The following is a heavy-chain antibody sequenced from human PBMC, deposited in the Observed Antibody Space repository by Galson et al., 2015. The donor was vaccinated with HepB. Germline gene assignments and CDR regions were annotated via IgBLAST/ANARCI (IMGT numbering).Heavy chain of an antibody. CDR2: ISADGRNK. Sequence: SLRLSCAASGFTFSSYAMHWVRQAPGKGLEWVAVISADGRNKYNADTVKGRFTISRDNSKNTLYLQMNSLRGEDTAVYYCAKDKDIGAAGYYFDYWGQGTLVTVSS. CDR1: GFTFSSYA. J-gene: IGHJ4*02. V-gene: IGHV3-30*04. CDR3: AKDKDIGAAGYYFDY. D-gene: IGHD6-13*01.